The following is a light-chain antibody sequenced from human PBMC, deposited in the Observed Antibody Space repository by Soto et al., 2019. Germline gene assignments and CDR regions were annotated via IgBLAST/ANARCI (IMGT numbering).Light chain of an antibody. J-gene: IGKJ4*01. CDR1: QSVLNRSNYKNY. Sequence: DIVMTQSPASLAVSLGERATINCKSSQSVLNRSNYKNYVAWFQQKPGQTPKLLIYWASTREPGVPDRFSGSVSGTNFTLTISSLQAGDVAVYYCQQYYSTPLTFGGGTKVDIK. V-gene: IGKV4-1*01. CDR2: WAS. CDR3: QQYYSTPLT.